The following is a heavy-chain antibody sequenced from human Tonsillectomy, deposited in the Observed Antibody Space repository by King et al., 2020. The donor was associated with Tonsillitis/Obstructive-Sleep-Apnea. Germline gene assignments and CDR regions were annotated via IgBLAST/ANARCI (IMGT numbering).Heavy chain of an antibody. CDR2: IYYSGST. CDR3: AGPNDRWGYSSSWREQNWFDP. D-gene: IGHD6-13*01. Sequence: LQLQESGPGLVKPSETLSLTCTVSGGSISSSSYYWGWIRQPPGKGLEWIGSIYYSGSTYYNPSLKSRVTISVDTSKNQFSLQLSSVTAAETAVYYCAGPNDRWGYSSSWREQNWFDPWGQGTLVTVSS. V-gene: IGHV4-39*01. CDR1: GGSISSSSYY. J-gene: IGHJ5*02.